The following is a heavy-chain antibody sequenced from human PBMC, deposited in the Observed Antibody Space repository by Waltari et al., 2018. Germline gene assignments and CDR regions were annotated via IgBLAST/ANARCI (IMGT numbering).Heavy chain of an antibody. CDR2: VYHSGKT. CDR1: GASISGNYW. J-gene: IGHJ4*02. Sequence: QVQLQESGQGLVKPSGTLSLTCAVSGASISGNYWWSWVPQSPEKGLEWIGQVYHSGKTHYNPSLQSRVTISVDKPKNQFSLNLNSVTAADTAVYYCAGDRAIGLFFDYWGRGTLVTVSS. D-gene: IGHD2-2*01. CDR3: AGDRAIGLFFDY. V-gene: IGHV4-4*02.